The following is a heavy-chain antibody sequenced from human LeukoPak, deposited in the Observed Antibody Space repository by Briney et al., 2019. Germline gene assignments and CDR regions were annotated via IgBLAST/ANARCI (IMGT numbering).Heavy chain of an antibody. V-gene: IGHV1-18*01. CDR2: ISAYNGNT. Sequence: ASVKVSCKASGYTFTSYGISWVRQAPGQGLEWMGWISAYNGNTNYAQKLQGRVTMTTDTSTSTAYMELRSLRSDDTAVYYCARGTDSSGWLGMGAAQQDYYYYYGMDVWGQGTTVTVSS. CDR3: ARGTDSSGWLGMGAAQQDYYYYYGMDV. D-gene: IGHD6-19*01. J-gene: IGHJ6*02. CDR1: GYTFTSYG.